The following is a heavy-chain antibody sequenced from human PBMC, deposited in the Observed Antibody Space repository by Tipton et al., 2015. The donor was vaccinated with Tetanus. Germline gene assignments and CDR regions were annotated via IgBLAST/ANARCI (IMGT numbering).Heavy chain of an antibody. CDR3: ARGTGDY. D-gene: IGHD1-14*01. J-gene: IGHJ4*02. CDR1: GGSVNDGRFY. Sequence: TLSLTCTVSGGSVNDGRFYWTWIRQPPGKALEWAAHIYYSGSATYNPSVASRATVSIDMSKNQFSLRLTSATAADTAVYYCARGTGDYWGQGTLVTVSS. CDR2: IYYSGSA. V-gene: IGHV4-61*01.